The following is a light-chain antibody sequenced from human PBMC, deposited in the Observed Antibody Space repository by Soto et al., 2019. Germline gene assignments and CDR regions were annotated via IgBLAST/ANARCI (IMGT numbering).Light chain of an antibody. CDR3: QQYNSYPLT. CDR2: LAS. CDR1: QSISTW. J-gene: IGKJ4*01. Sequence: DIQMTQSPSTLSASVGDRVTITCRASQSISTWLAWYQQKPGKAPKLLIYLASSLESGVPSRFSGSGFGTEFTLTISSLQPDDFATYHCQQYNSYPLTFGGGTKVDIK. V-gene: IGKV1-5*03.